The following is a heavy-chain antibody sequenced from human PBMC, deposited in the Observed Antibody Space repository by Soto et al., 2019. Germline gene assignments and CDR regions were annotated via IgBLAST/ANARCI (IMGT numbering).Heavy chain of an antibody. V-gene: IGHV1-69*12. CDR1: GGTFSSYA. CDR3: ARGAPIAAAAEFYYYYYGMDV. D-gene: IGHD6-13*01. Sequence: QVQLVQSGAEVKKPGSSVKVSCKASGGTFSSYAISWVRQAPGQGLEWMGGIIPIFGTANYPQKFQGRVKITADETTSTAHIEPSSLRSEETAVYYCARGAPIAAAAEFYYYYYGMDVWGQGTTVTVSS. J-gene: IGHJ6*02. CDR2: IIPIFGTA.